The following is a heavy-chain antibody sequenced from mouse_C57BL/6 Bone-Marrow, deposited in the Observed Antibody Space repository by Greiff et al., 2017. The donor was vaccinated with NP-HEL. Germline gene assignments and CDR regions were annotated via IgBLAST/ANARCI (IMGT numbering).Heavy chain of an antibody. CDR2: IYPRSGNT. Sequence: QVQLQQSGAELARPGASVKLSCKASGYTFTSYGISWVKQRTGQGLEWIGEIYPRSGNTCYNEKFKGKATLTADKSSSTAYMELRSLTSEDSAVYFCARKPNLLWLRHAMDYWGQGTSVTVSS. J-gene: IGHJ4*01. CDR3: ARKPNLLWLRHAMDY. CDR1: GYTFTSYG. V-gene: IGHV1-81*01. D-gene: IGHD2-2*01.